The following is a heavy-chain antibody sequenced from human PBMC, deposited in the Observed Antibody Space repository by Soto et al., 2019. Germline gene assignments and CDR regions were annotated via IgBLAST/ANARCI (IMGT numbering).Heavy chain of an antibody. V-gene: IGHV4-31*03. CDR1: GGSISSGGYY. D-gene: IGHD6-6*01. Sequence: SETLSLTCTVSGGSISSGGYYWSWIRQHPGKGLEWIGYIYYSGSTYYNPSLKSRVTISVDTSKNQFSLKLSSVTAADTAVYYCARIRLASSSSGFSWFDPWGQGTLVTVSS. CDR2: IYYSGST. CDR3: ARIRLASSSSGFSWFDP. J-gene: IGHJ5*02.